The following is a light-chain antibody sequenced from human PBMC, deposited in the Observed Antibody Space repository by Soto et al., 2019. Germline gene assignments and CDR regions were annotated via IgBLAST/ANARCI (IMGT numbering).Light chain of an antibody. CDR2: AAS. Sequence: DIQLTQSPSFLSASVGDRVTITCRASQGIRNNVAWYQQKPGKAPKLLIYAASTLQSGVPLRFSGSGSGTDFSLTINGLQPEDFATYYCQQFNHFGPGTKVDIK. CDR1: QGIRNN. V-gene: IGKV1-9*01. J-gene: IGKJ3*01. CDR3: QQFNH.